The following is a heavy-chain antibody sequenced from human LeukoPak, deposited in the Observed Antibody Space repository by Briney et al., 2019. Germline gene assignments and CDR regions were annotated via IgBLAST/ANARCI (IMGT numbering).Heavy chain of an antibody. Sequence: APGKPCCKASGYTYTRSGTSSVLQAPGQGLEGMGWTRAFTGNTISAQKLQGRVTMTPYTSTSTAYMELRSLRSDDTAVYYCTRGPSEQQLATRVHYWAQGTLVTVSS. CDR3: TRGPSEQQLATRVHY. V-gene: IGHV1-18*04. J-gene: IGHJ4*02. CDR2: TRAFTGNT. D-gene: IGHD6-13*01. CDR1: GYTYTRSG.